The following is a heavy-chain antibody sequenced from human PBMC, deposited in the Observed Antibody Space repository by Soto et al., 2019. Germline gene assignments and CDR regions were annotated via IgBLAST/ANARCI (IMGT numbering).Heavy chain of an antibody. Sequence: EVQLVESGGGSVQPGGSLRLSCAASGFTFNSYAMNWVRQAPGKGLEWVSYISSRSSTIYYADSLKGRFTISRDNAKNSLYQQMDSLRDEDTAVYYCARDRSGGAYYYYGMDVWGHGTTVTVSS. CDR2: ISSRSSTI. V-gene: IGHV3-48*02. D-gene: IGHD2-15*01. J-gene: IGHJ6*02. CDR1: GFTFNSYA. CDR3: ARDRSGGAYYYYGMDV.